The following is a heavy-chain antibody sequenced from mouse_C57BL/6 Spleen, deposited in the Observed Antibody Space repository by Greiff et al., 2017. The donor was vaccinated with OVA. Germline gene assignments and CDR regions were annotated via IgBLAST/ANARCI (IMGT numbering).Heavy chain of an antibody. Sequence: EVQGVESGEGLVKPGGSLKLSCAASGFTFSSYAMSWVRQTPEKRLEWVAYISSGGGYIYYADTVKGRFTISRDNARNTLYLQMSSLKSEDTAMYYCTREGTGSFAYWGQGTLVTVSA. CDR2: ISSGGGYI. CDR3: TREGTGSFAY. J-gene: IGHJ3*01. V-gene: IGHV5-9-1*02. CDR1: GFTFSSYA. D-gene: IGHD4-1*01.